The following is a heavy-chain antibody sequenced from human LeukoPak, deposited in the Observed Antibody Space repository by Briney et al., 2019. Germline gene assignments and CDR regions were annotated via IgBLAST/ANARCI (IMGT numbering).Heavy chain of an antibody. CDR3: ARHRQPDWELRDDAFDF. J-gene: IGHJ3*01. D-gene: IGHD1-7*01. Sequence: SETLSLTCSVSGGSIRNYHWSWIRQPPGKGLEWIGYIYYSGSTYNPSLKSRVTISLDTSRNQFSLKLSSVTAADTAVYFCARHRQPDWELRDDAFDFWGQGTMVTVSS. CDR2: IYYSGST. V-gene: IGHV4-59*08. CDR1: GGSIRNYH.